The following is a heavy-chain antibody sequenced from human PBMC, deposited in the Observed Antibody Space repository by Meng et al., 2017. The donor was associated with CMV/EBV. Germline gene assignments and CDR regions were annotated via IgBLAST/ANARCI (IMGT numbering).Heavy chain of an antibody. J-gene: IGHJ4*02. Sequence: GQLVGAGGGVVQPGGSLRLSCAASGFTFSSYAMHWVRQAPGKGLEWVAVISYDGSNKYYADSVKGRFTISRDNSKNTLYLQMNSLRAEDTAVYYCARGDYFDYWGQGTLVTVSS. CDR2: ISYDGSNK. CDR1: GFTFSSYA. CDR3: ARGDYFDY. V-gene: IGHV3-30-3*01.